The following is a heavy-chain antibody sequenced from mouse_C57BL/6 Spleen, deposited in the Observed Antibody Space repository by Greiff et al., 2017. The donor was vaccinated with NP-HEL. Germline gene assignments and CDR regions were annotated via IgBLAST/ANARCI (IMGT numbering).Heavy chain of an antibody. J-gene: IGHJ3*01. Sequence: VQLQQSGGDLVKPGGSLKLSCAASGFTFSSYGMSWVRQTPDKRLEWVATISSGGSYTYYPDSVKGRFTISRDNAKNTLYLQMSSLKSEDTAMYYCARYYGSSSAWFAYWGQGTLVTVSA. V-gene: IGHV5-6*01. D-gene: IGHD1-1*01. CDR2: ISSGGSYT. CDR1: GFTFSSYG. CDR3: ARYYGSSSAWFAY.